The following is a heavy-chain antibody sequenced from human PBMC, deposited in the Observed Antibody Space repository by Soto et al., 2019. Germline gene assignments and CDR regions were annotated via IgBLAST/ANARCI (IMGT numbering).Heavy chain of an antibody. CDR2: INHSGST. V-gene: IGHV4-34*01. D-gene: IGHD3-3*01. J-gene: IGHJ4*02. Sequence: PSETLSLTCAVYGGSFSGYYWSWIRQPPGKGLEWIGEINHSGSTNYNPSLKSRVTISVDTSKNQFSLKLSSVTAADTAVYYSARGGGITVFGVVIGPWGQGTLVTVSS. CDR1: GGSFSGYY. CDR3: ARGGGITVFGVVIGP.